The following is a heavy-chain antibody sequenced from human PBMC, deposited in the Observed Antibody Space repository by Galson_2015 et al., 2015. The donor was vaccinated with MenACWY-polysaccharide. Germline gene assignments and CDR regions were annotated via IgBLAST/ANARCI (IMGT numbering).Heavy chain of an antibody. D-gene: IGHD4/OR15-4a*01. J-gene: IGHJ4*02. CDR3: AKSMTILDY. CDR2: ISSSSTSI. V-gene: IGHV3-48*02. Sequence: SLRLSCAASGFIFSSHSMNRVRQAPGRGLEWISYISSSSTSINYADFVKGRFTISRDNAKNSLYLQMNSLRDEDTAVYYCAKSMTILDYWGQGTLVTVSS. CDR1: GFIFSSHS.